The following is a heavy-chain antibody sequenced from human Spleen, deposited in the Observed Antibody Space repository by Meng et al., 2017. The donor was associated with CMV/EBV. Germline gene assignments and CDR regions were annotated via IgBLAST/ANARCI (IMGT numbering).Heavy chain of an antibody. CDR1: GYSIRSSYH. Sequence: SETLSLTCTVSGYSIRSSYHWGWIRQPPGKGLEWIGTIYHSGSTNYSPSLKSRVTISVDTSMNQFFLKLSSATAADTAVYYCTRGDRTGFRDYYYYYGMDVWGQGTTVTVSS. D-gene: IGHD1-1*01. CDR3: TRGDRTGFRDYYYYYGMDV. CDR2: IYHSGST. J-gene: IGHJ6*02. V-gene: IGHV4-38-2*02.